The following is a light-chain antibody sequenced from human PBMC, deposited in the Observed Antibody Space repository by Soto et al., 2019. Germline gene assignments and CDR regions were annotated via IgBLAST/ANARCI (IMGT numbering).Light chain of an antibody. Sequence: EIVLTQSPGTLSLSPEERATLSCRASQSVISTYLAWYQQKPGQAPRLLIYGASSRATGIPDRFSGSGSGTDFTLTISRLEPEDFAVYYCQQYRDSLGTFGQGTKVEIK. CDR1: QSVISTY. J-gene: IGKJ1*01. V-gene: IGKV3-20*01. CDR3: QQYRDSLGT. CDR2: GAS.